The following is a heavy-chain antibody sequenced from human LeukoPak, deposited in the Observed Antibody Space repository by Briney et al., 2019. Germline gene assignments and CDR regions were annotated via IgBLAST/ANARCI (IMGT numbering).Heavy chain of an antibody. V-gene: IGHV1-18*01. Sequence: ASVKVSCKSSGYTFTAFGFSWVRQAPGQGLEWMGWISADTTRTIYAEKLQDRVTMTTDTSTSTTYMELRSHRSDDTAVYYCARDGLDYYGSGTYYPNYNWFDPWGQGTLVTVSS. CDR1: GYTFTAFG. CDR3: ARDGLDYYGSGTYYPNYNWFDP. CDR2: ISADTTRT. J-gene: IGHJ5*02. D-gene: IGHD3-10*01.